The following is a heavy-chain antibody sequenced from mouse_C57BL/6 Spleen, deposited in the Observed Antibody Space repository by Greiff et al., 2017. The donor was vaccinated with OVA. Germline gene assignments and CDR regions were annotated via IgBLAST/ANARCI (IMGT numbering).Heavy chain of an antibody. CDR3: ARSPLGAMDY. J-gene: IGHJ4*01. V-gene: IGHV1-42*01. CDR2: INPSTGGT. Sequence: EVQLQQSGPELVKPGASVKISCKASGYSFTGYYMNWVKQSPEKSLEWIGEINPSTGGTTYNQKFKAKATLTVDKSSSTAYMQVKSLTSEDSAVYNCARSPLGAMDYWGQGTSVTVSS. CDR1: GYSFTGYY. D-gene: IGHD3-3*01.